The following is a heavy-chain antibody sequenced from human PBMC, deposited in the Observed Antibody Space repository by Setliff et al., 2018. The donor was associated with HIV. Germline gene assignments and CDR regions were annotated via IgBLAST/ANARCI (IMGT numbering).Heavy chain of an antibody. CDR3: ARDRYTWNYGKNYMDV. V-gene: IGHV4-39*02. CDR2: IYYSGHA. Sequence: SETLSLTCSVSGGSIRGTSFYWGWIRQPPGKGLEWIANIYYSGHAYYNPSLESRVSISVDTSKNQFSLKLSSVTAADTAVYYCARDRYTWNYGKNYMDVWGKGTTVTVSS. CDR1: GGSIRGTSFY. J-gene: IGHJ6*03. D-gene: IGHD1-7*01.